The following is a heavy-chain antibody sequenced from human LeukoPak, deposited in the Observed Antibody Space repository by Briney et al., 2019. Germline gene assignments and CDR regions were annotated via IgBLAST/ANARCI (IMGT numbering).Heavy chain of an antibody. CDR3: ARGTLRYFDWLTY. Sequence: ASVKVSCKASGYTFTSYDINWVRQAPGQGLEWMGWTNPNSGGTNYAQKFQGRVTMTRDTSISTAYMELSRLRSDDTAVYYCARGTLRYFDWLTYWGQGTLVSVSS. D-gene: IGHD3-9*01. J-gene: IGHJ4*02. V-gene: IGHV1-2*02. CDR1: GYTFTSYD. CDR2: TNPNSGGT.